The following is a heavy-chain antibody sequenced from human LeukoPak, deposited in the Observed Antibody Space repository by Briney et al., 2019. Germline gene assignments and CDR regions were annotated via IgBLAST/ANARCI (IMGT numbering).Heavy chain of an antibody. CDR2: ISGSGGGT. CDR1: GFTFSSYA. V-gene: IGHV3-23*01. D-gene: IGHD6-13*01. Sequence: GGPLRLSCAASGFTFSSYAMSWVRQAPGKGLEWVSTISGSGGGTSYADSVKGRFTISRDNSKNTLYLQMNSLRAEDTAVYYCAKGGPYSSSSQSWFDPWGQGTLVTVSS. J-gene: IGHJ5*02. CDR3: AKGGPYSSSSQSWFDP.